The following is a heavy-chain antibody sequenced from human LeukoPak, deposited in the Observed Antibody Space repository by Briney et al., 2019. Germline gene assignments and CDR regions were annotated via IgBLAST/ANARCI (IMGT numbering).Heavy chain of an antibody. Sequence: GASVKVSCKASGGTFSSYAISWVRQAPGQGLEWMGRIIPILGIANYAQKFQGRVTITADKSTSTAYMELSSLRSEDTAVYYCARGHGDYVADNDAFDIWGQGTMVTVSS. CDR3: ARGHGDYVADNDAFDI. CDR2: IIPILGIA. V-gene: IGHV1-69*04. D-gene: IGHD4-17*01. CDR1: GGTFSSYA. J-gene: IGHJ3*02.